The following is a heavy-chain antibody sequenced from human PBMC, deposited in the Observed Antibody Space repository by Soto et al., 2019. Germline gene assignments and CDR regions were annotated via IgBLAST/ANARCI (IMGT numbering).Heavy chain of an antibody. CDR3: ARDQTGDDAFDI. CDR1: GYTFTSYY. D-gene: IGHD2-8*02. CDR2: IKPSGGST. V-gene: IGHV1-46*01. J-gene: IGHJ3*02. Sequence: ASVKVSCKASGYTFTSYYMHWVRQATGQGLEWMGIIKPSGGSTSYAQKFQGRVTMTRDTSTSTVYMELSSLRSEDTAVYCCARDQTGDDAFDIWGQGTMVTVSS.